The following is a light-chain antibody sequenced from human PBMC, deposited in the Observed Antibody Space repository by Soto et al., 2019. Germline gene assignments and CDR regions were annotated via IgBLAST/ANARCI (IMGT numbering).Light chain of an antibody. V-gene: IGLV2-11*01. CDR3: CLYTASYSV. CDR2: DVS. CDR1: SSDVGGFDF. Sequence: QSALTQPRSVSGSPGQSVAISCTATSSDVGGFDFVSWYQQHPGKAPKLVIYDVSKRPSGVPARFSGSRSGDTASLTISGLQAEDEADYYCCLYTASYSVFGGGTKLTVL. J-gene: IGLJ3*02.